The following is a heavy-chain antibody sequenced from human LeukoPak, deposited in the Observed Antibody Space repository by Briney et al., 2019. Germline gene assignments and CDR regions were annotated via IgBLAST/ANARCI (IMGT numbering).Heavy chain of an antibody. CDR3: ARGHRNYDFWSGYYYYYYYYMDV. CDR1: GGSISSYY. CDR2: IYYSGST. Sequence: SETLSLTCTVSGGSISSYYWSWLRQPPGKGLEWIGYIYYSGSTNYNPSLKSRVTISVDTSKNQFSLKLSSVTAADTAVYYCARGHRNYDFWSGYYYYYYYYMDVWGKGTTVTVSS. D-gene: IGHD3-3*01. V-gene: IGHV4-59*01. J-gene: IGHJ6*03.